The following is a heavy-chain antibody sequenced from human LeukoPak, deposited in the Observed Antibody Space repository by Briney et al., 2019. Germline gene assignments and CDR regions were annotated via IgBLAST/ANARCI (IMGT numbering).Heavy chain of an antibody. Sequence: GGSLRLSCAASGFTFSSYSMNWVRQAPGKGLEWVSYISSSSSTIYYADSVKGRFTISRDNAKNSLYLQMNSLRAEDTAVYYCARDLEVPKVVVVAATRLDYWGQGTLVTVSS. CDR3: ARDLEVPKVVVVAATRLDY. CDR1: GFTFSSYS. D-gene: IGHD2-15*01. CDR2: ISSSSSTI. J-gene: IGHJ4*02. V-gene: IGHV3-48*01.